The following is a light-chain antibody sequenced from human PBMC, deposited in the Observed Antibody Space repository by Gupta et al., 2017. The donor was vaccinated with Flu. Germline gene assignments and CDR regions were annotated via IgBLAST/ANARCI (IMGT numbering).Light chain of an antibody. V-gene: IGKV3-20*01. J-gene: IGKJ1*01. CDR2: GAS. Sequence: EGATLSCRARQIVSNYLAWYQQKPGQPPRLLIDGASSRTTGIPNRFSGSWSGTYFTLTISRLEPEDFAVYYCQQYGSSPPWTFGQGTKVEIK. CDR1: QIVSNY. CDR3: QQYGSSPPWT.